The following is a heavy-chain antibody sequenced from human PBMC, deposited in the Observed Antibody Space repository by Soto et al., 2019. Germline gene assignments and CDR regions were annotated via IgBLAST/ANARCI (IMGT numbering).Heavy chain of an antibody. J-gene: IGHJ4*02. V-gene: IGHV2-5*02. CDR1: GFSLSTSGVG. CDR2: IYWDDDK. D-gene: IGHD2-15*01. CDR3: AHRPSYCSGGSCYSGFDY. Sequence: QITLKGSGLTLVKPTQTLTLTCTFSGFSLSTSGVGVGWIRQPPGKALEWLALIYWDDDKRYSPSLKSRLTITKDTSKNQVVLTMTNMDPVDTATYYCAHRPSYCSGGSCYSGFDYWGQGTLVTVSS.